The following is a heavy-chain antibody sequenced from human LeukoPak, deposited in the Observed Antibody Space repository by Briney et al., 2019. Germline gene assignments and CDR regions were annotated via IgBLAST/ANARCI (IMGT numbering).Heavy chain of an antibody. Sequence: GGSLRLSCVASGFTFSNYGIHWVRQVPGKGLEWVAVISYDGSNKYYADSVEGRFTISRDNSKNTLYLQMNSLRAEDTAVYYCARGPPGDIAVAGPFDYWGQGTLVTVSS. D-gene: IGHD6-19*01. CDR2: ISYDGSNK. V-gene: IGHV3-30*03. CDR3: ARGPPGDIAVAGPFDY. J-gene: IGHJ4*02. CDR1: GFTFSNYG.